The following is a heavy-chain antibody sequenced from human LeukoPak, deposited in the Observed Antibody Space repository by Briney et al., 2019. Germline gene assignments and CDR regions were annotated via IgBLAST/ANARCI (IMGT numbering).Heavy chain of an antibody. CDR2: IYTSGST. CDR1: GGSISSYY. CDR3: ARSFSSGTPFDY. Sequence: SESLSLTCTVSGGSISSYYWSWIRRPAGKGLEWIGRIYTSGSTNYNPSLKSRVTMSVDTSKNQFSLKLSSVTAADTAVYYCARSFSSGTPFDYWGQGTLVTVSS. J-gene: IGHJ4*02. V-gene: IGHV4-4*07. D-gene: IGHD3-22*01.